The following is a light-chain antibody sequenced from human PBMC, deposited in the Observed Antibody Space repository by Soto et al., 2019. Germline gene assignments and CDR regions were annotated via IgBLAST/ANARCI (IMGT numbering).Light chain of an antibody. Sequence: DIQMTQSPSSLSASVGARVPITCRASQSISSYLNWYQQKPGKAPKLLIYAASSLQSGVPSRFSGSGSGTDFTLTISSLQPEDFATYFCQQYNPYVTFGQGTKVDIK. CDR3: QQYNPYVT. CDR1: QSISSY. V-gene: IGKV1-39*01. CDR2: AAS. J-gene: IGKJ1*01.